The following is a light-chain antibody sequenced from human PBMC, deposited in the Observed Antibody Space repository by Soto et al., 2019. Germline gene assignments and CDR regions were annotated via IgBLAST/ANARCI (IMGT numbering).Light chain of an antibody. CDR2: GAS. V-gene: IGKV3-20*01. J-gene: IGKJ1*01. CDR1: QSVDSSH. Sequence: EIVLTQSPGTLSLSPGERATLSCRASQSVDSSHLAWYQHRPGRAPRLLVYGASRRATGVPDRFSGSGSGTHFTLSIRRLESEDFAVYYCQQYGSSRWTFGQGTKVDIK. CDR3: QQYGSSRWT.